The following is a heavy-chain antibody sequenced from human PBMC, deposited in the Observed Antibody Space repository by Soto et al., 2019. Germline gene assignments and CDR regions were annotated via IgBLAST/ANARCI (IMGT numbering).Heavy chain of an antibody. CDR2: IYYSGST. Sequence: SETLYIACTVSGGSISRSNWSWIRQPPGKGLEWIGYIYYSGSTNYNPSLKSRVTISVDTSKNQFSLKLSSVTAADTAVYYCARRWGDSFDIWGQGTMVT. CDR1: GGSISRSN. J-gene: IGHJ3*02. CDR3: ARRWGDSFDI. D-gene: IGHD1-26*01. V-gene: IGHV4-59*01.